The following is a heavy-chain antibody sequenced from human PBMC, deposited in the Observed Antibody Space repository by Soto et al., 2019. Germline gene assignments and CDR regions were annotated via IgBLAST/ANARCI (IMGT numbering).Heavy chain of an antibody. Sequence: QVQLVESGGGVVQPGRSLRLSCAASGFAFHGYAMHWVRQAPGKGLEWVAIIWYDGSNTYYGDSVKGRFTISRDNSKNMVYLQMNSLRVEDTAVYYCARDLKTRHCDYWGQGILVTVSS. CDR2: IWYDGSNT. CDR1: GFAFHGYA. V-gene: IGHV3-33*01. CDR3: ARDLKTRHCDY. J-gene: IGHJ4*02. D-gene: IGHD4-17*01.